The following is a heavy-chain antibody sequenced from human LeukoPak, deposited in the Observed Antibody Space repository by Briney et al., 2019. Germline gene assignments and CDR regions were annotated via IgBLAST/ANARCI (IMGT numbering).Heavy chain of an antibody. V-gene: IGHV1-69*05. CDR3: ARNNRGDYYYYMDV. CDR1: GGTFSSYA. J-gene: IGHJ6*03. CDR2: IIPIFGTA. D-gene: IGHD1-14*01. Sequence: PLASVKVSCKASGGTFSSYAISWARQAPGQGLEWMGGIIPIFGTANYAQKFQGRVTITTDESTSTAYMELSSLRSEDTAVYYCARNNRGDYYYYMDVWGKGTTVTVSS.